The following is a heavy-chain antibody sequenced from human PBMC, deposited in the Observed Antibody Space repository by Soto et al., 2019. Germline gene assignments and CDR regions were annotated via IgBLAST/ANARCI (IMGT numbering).Heavy chain of an antibody. CDR3: ARHGDCSGGSCWVWTFYN. D-gene: IGHD2-15*01. V-gene: IGHV4-39*01. Sequence: PSETLSLTCTVSGGSISNSSYYWGWIRQPPGKGLEWIGSIYYSGSTYYNPSLKSRVTISVDTSKNQFSLKLSSVTAADTAVYYCARHGDCSGGSCWVWTFYNWGQENLVTVS. CDR2: IYYSGST. J-gene: IGHJ4*02. CDR1: GGSISNSSYY.